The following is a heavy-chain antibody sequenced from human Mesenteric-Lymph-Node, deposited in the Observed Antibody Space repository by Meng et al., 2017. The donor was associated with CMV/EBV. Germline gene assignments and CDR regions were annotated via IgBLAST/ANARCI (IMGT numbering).Heavy chain of an antibody. D-gene: IGHD3-9*01. CDR3: AKPIRGGAILADYGMDV. CDR1: GFTFNKYA. V-gene: IGHV3-23*01. Sequence: GESLKISCVVSGFTFNKYAMTWVRQAPGKGLEWVSSISGAGGDIYYADSVKGRFTISRDNSESTLYLQMNSLRAEDTALYYCAKPIRGGAILADYGMDVWGQGTTVTVSS. CDR2: ISGAGGDI. J-gene: IGHJ6*02.